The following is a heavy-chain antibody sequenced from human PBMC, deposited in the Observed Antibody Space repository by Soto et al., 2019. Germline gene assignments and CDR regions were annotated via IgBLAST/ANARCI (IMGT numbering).Heavy chain of an antibody. CDR3: ARDKRDLRFLEWSYYFDY. D-gene: IGHD3-3*01. CDR2: ISYDGSNK. Sequence: QVPLVESGGGVVQPGRSLRLSCAPSGFTFSNYAMHWVRQAQGKGLEWVAVISYDGSNKYYVDSVKGRFTISRDNYKNTLYLQMNSLRAEDTAVYYCARDKRDLRFLEWSYYFDYWGQGTLVTVSS. CDR1: GFTFSNYA. J-gene: IGHJ4*02. V-gene: IGHV3-30-3*01.